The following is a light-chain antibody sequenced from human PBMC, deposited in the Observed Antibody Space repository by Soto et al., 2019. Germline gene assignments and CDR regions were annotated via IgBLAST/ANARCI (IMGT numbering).Light chain of an antibody. Sequence: DIELTQSPSLLSASIGDRVTLTCRASHDISTFLAWYQQKPGKAPKLLIYEASTLQSGAPSRFSGSGSGTEFTLTISGLLPEDFADYHCQQLYTLPYTFGQGTRLDTK. V-gene: IGKV1-9*01. CDR3: QQLYTLPYT. J-gene: IGKJ5*01. CDR1: HDISTF. CDR2: EAS.